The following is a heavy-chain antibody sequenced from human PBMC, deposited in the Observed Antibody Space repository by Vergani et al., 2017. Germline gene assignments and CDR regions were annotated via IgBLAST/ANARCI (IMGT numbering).Heavy chain of an antibody. CDR3: ARDQALTRGIAVAGLDY. V-gene: IGHV3-30-3*01. CDR2: ISYDGSNK. J-gene: IGHJ4*02. CDR1: GFTFSSYA. Sequence: VQLLESGGGLVQPGGSLRLSCAASGFTFSSYAMHWVRQAPGKGLEWVAVISYDGSNKYYADSVKGRFTISRDNSKNTLYLQMNSLRAEDTAVYYCARDQALTRGIAVAGLDYWGQGTLVTVSS. D-gene: IGHD6-19*01.